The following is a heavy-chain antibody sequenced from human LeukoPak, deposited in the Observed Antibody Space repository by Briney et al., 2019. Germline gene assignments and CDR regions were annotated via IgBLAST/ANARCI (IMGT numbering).Heavy chain of an antibody. D-gene: IGHD6-13*01. CDR1: GYTFNSYA. J-gene: IGHJ4*02. CDR2: INTNTGNP. CDR3: ARDSGIAAAGIYFDY. V-gene: IGHV7-4-1*02. Sequence: GASVKVSCKASGYTFNSYALDWVRQAPGQGLEWMGWINTNTGNPTYAQGFTGRFVFSLDTSVSTAYLEISSLKAEDTAVYYCARDSGIAAAGIYFDYWGQGTLVTVSS.